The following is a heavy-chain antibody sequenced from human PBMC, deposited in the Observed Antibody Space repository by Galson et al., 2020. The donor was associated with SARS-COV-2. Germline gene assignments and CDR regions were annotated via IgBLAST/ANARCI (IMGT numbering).Heavy chain of an antibody. Sequence: GGSLRLSCAASGFTFSSYGMHWVRQAPGKGLEWVAVISYDGSTKYYADSVKGRFTISRDNSKNTLYLQMNSLRAEDTAVYYCAKAGAAIAAVGSNAVDIWGQGTMVTVSS. V-gene: IGHV3-30*18. D-gene: IGHD6-13*01. CDR1: GFTFSSYG. J-gene: IGHJ3*02. CDR3: AKAGAAIAAVGSNAVDI. CDR2: ISYDGSTK.